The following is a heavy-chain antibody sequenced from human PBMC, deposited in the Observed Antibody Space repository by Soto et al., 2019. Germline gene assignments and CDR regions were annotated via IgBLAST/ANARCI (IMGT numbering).Heavy chain of an antibody. CDR2: IYYSGST. D-gene: IGHD5-12*01. Sequence: QVQLQESGPGLVKPSQTLSLTCTVSGGSISSGGYYWNWIRQHPGKGLEWIGYIYYSGSTYYNPSLKGRVTISADTSKNQFSLKVSSVTAADTAVYYCAASCVACRGFNYYGMDVWGQGTTVTVSS. J-gene: IGHJ6*02. CDR1: GGSISSGGYY. V-gene: IGHV4-31*03. CDR3: AASCVACRGFNYYGMDV.